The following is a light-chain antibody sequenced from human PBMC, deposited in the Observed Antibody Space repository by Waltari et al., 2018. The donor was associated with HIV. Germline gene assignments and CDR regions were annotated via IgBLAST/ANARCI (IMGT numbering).Light chain of an antibody. J-gene: IGLJ3*02. CDR2: GNS. CDR1: SSNIGAGYD. V-gene: IGLV1-40*01. CDR3: QSYDSSLSGYWV. Sequence: QSVLTQPPSVSGAPGQRVTISCTGSSSNIGAGYDVPAYQQLPGTAPKLLIYGNSNRPSGVPDRVSGSKSGTSASLAITGLQAEDEADYYCQSYDSSLSGYWVFGGGTKLTVL.